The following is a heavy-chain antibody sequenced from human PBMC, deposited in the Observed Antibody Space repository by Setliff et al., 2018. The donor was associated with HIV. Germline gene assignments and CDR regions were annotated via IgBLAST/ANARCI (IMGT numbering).Heavy chain of an antibody. CDR2: ISSSSRSK. V-gene: IGHV3-21*01. Sequence: GESLKISCEASGFTFSTYSMNWVRQAPGKGLEWVSSISSSSRSKYYVDSVKGRFTISRENSKNTLYLQMNSLRPEDTAVYYCAKDFPPPNGMDVWGQGTTVTVSS. CDR3: AKDFPPPNGMDV. CDR1: GFTFSTYS. J-gene: IGHJ6*02.